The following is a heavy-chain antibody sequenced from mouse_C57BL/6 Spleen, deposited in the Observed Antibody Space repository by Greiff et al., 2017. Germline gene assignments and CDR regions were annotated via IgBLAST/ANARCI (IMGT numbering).Heavy chain of an antibody. CDR1: GYTFTGYC. Sequence: QVQLQQPGAELVMPGASVKLSCTASGYTFTGYCMHWVKQRPGQGLEWIGEIDPADSYTNYNQKFKGKSTLTVDTSSNTAYLQLSSLTSEDSAVYDCARRDYYGSSYYYLDYWGQGTTLTVSS. CDR2: IDPADSYT. V-gene: IGHV1-69*01. J-gene: IGHJ2*01. CDR3: ARRDYYGSSYYYLDY. D-gene: IGHD1-1*01.